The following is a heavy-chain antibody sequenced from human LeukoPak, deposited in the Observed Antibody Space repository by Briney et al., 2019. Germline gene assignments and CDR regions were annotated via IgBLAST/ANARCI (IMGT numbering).Heavy chain of an antibody. CDR1: GYTFTGYY. CDR3: ARDLDGSGSYVSFDP. V-gene: IGHV1-2*02. J-gene: IGHJ5*02. CDR2: INPNSGGT. D-gene: IGHD3-10*01. Sequence: EASVKVSCKASGYTFTGYYMHWVRQAPGQGLEWMGWINPNSGGTNYAQKFQGRVTMTRDTSISTAYMELSRLRSDDTAVYYCARDLDGSGSYVSFDPWGQGTLVTVSS.